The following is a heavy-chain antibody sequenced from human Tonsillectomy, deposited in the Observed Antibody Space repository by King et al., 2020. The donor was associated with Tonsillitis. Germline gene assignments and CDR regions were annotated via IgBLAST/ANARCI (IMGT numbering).Heavy chain of an antibody. J-gene: IGHJ4*02. CDR2: IYYSGST. CDR1: GGSISSSSYY. D-gene: IGHD2-21*02. Sequence: QLQESGPGLVKPSETLSLTCTVSGGSISSSSYYWGWIRQPPGKGLEWIGSIYYSGSTYYNPSLKSRVTISVDTSKNQFSLKLSSVTAADTAVYYCARHECCFAYCGGDCYYDYWGQGTLVTVSS. CDR3: ARHECCFAYCGGDCYYDY. V-gene: IGHV4-39*01.